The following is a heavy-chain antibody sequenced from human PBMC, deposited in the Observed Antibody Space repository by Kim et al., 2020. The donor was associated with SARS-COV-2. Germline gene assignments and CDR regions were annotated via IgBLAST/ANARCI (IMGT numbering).Heavy chain of an antibody. V-gene: IGHV1-69*13. CDR3: ASNPTDYDILTGYYRMGSGFDY. Sequence: SVKVSCKASGGTFSSYAISWVRQAPGQGLEWMGGIIPIFGTANYAQKFQGRVTITADESTSTAYMELSSLRSEDTAVYYCASNPTDYDILTGYYRMGSGFDYWGQGTLVTVSS. D-gene: IGHD3-9*01. CDR2: IIPIFGTA. J-gene: IGHJ4*02. CDR1: GGTFSSYA.